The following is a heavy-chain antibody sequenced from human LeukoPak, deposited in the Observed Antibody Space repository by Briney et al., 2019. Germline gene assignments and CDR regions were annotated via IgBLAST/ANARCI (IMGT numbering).Heavy chain of an antibody. V-gene: IGHV4-59*11. CDR3: ASTPSGYDLGGAFDI. Sequence: PTETLSLTCTVSGGSISSHYWSWIRQPPGKGLEWIGYIYCSGSTNYNPSLKSRVTISVDTSKNQFSLKLSSVTAADTAVYYCASTPSGYDLGGAFDIWGQGTMVTVSS. D-gene: IGHD5-12*01. J-gene: IGHJ3*02. CDR1: GGSISSHY. CDR2: IYCSGST.